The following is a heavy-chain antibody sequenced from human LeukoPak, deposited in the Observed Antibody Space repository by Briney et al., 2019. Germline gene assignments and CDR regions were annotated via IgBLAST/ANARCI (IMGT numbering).Heavy chain of an antibody. V-gene: IGHV4-61*02. CDR1: GGSISSGSYY. CDR3: ARSDTARSDAFDI. J-gene: IGHJ3*02. Sequence: PSETLSLTCTVSGGSISSGSYYWSWIRQPAGKGLEWIGRIYTSGSTNYNPSLKSRVTISVDTSKNQFSLKLSSVTAADTAVYYCARSDTARSDAFDIWGQGTMVTVSS. D-gene: IGHD5-18*01. CDR2: IYTSGST.